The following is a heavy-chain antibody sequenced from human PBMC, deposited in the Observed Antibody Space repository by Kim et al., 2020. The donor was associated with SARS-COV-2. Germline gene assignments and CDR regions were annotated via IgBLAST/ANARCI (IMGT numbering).Heavy chain of an antibody. Sequence: GESLKISCKGSGYSFTSYWIGWVRQMPGKGLEWMGIIYPGDSDTRYSPSFQGQVTISADKSISTAYLQWSSLKASDTAMYYCARREAHGSGIDYYYYGMDVWGQGTTVTVSS. V-gene: IGHV5-51*01. D-gene: IGHD3-10*01. CDR2: IYPGDSDT. CDR3: ARREAHGSGIDYYYYGMDV. J-gene: IGHJ6*02. CDR1: GYSFTSYW.